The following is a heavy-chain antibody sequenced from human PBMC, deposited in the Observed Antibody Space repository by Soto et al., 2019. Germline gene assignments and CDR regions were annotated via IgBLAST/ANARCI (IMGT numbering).Heavy chain of an antibody. V-gene: IGHV4-31*03. Sequence: QVQLQESGPGLVKASQTLSLTCTVSGGSISSGGYYWSWIRQHPGKGLEWIGYIYNSGSTYYNPYLKIRVTTSADTSKNQCSLKLSSVTAADTAVYYCARDPAPWGQGTLVTVSS. CDR3: ARDPAP. J-gene: IGHJ5*02. CDR2: IYNSGST. CDR1: GGSISSGGYY.